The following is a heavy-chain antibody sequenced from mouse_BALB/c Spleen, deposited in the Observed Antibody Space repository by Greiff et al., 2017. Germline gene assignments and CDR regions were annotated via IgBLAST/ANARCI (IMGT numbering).Heavy chain of an antibody. CDR2: IWAGGST. J-gene: IGHJ2*01. Sequence: VKLMESGPGLVAPSQSLSITCTVSGFSLTSYGVHWVRQPPGKGLEWLGVIWAGGSTNYNSALMSRLSISKDNSKSQVFLKMNSLQTDDTAMYYCARERTFYGGYYFDYWGQGTTLTVSS. CDR3: ARERTFYGGYYFDY. V-gene: IGHV2-9*02. CDR1: GFSLTSYG. D-gene: IGHD1-2*01.